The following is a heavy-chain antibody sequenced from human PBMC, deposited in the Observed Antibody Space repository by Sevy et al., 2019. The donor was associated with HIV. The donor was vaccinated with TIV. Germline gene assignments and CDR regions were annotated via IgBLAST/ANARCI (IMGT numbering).Heavy chain of an antibody. J-gene: IGHJ4*02. CDR1: GFTFSTYG. CDR3: TRDERGVDY. CDR2: MSYDGRTK. Sequence: GGSLRLSCEASGFTFSTYGMHWVRQAPGKGLEWVAVMSYDGRTKYYTDSVKGRFTISRDNSKNTLSLQMNSLSAADAAIYYCTRDERGVDYWGQGTLVTVSS. V-gene: IGHV3-30*03. D-gene: IGHD3-16*01.